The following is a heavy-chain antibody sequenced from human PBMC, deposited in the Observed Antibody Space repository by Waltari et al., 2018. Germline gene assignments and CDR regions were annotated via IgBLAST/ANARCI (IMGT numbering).Heavy chain of an antibody. CDR2: ISWNSGSI. Sequence: EVQVVESGGGSVQPVRSLRLSGLASGFTFDDYSLTWVRQPPGNGLDWVSGISWNSGSIDYADSVKGRFAISRDNTKNSLFLEMSSLRIEDTAFYYCVKSQSSTLNDYTNNFDHWGQGTLVTVSS. J-gene: IGHJ4*02. CDR1: GFTFDDYS. V-gene: IGHV3-9*01. CDR3: VKSQSSTLNDYTNNFDH. D-gene: IGHD3-16*01.